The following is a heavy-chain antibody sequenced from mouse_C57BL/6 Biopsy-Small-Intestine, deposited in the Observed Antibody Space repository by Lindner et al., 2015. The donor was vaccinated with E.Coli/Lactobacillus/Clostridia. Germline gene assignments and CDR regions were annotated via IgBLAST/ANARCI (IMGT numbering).Heavy chain of an antibody. Sequence: SVKVSCKASGYTFTSYAIHWVRQAPGQRLEWMGWINAGNGNTKYSQKFQGRVTITRDTSASTAYMELSSLRSEDTAVYYCARDRGAEFINTWKYFFDDWGQGTLVTVSS. CDR1: GYTFTSYA. CDR3: ARDRGAEFINTWKYFFDD. D-gene: IGHD1-1*01. V-gene: IGHV1-84*02. J-gene: IGHJ4*01. CDR2: INAGNGNT.